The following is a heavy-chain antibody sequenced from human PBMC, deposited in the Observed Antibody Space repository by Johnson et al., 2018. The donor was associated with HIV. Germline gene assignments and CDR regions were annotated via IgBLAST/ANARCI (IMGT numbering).Heavy chain of an antibody. V-gene: IGHV3-30*02. D-gene: IGHD1-26*01. J-gene: IGHJ3*02. CDR2: IRYDGGYK. Sequence: QVQLVESGGGVVQPGGSLRLSCAASGFTFSDYGMHWVRQAPGKGLEWVAFIRYDGGYKYYADSVKGRFTISRDNSKNTLYLQMNSLRAEDTAVYYCAKGGPDAFDIWGQGTMVTVSS. CDR3: AKGGPDAFDI. CDR1: GFTFSDYG.